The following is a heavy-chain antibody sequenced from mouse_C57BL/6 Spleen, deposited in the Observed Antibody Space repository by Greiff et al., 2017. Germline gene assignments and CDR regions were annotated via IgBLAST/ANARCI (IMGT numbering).Heavy chain of an antibody. D-gene: IGHD2-4*01. CDR3: ARSNYDYAYWYFDV. Sequence: VQLQQSGAELVRPGTSVKVSCKASGYAFTNYLIAWVKQRPGQGLEWIGVINPGSGGTNYNEKFKGKETLTADKSSSTAYMQLSSLTSEDSAVYFCARSNYDYAYWYFDVWGTGTTVTVSS. V-gene: IGHV1-54*01. J-gene: IGHJ1*03. CDR2: INPGSGGT. CDR1: GYAFTNYL.